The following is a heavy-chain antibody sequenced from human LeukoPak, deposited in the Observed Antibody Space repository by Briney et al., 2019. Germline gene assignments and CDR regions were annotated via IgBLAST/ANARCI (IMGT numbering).Heavy chain of an antibody. D-gene: IGHD1-26*01. Sequence: GGSLRLSCAASGFTFSSYGMHWVRQAPGKGLEWVAVISYDGSNKYYADSVKGRFTISRDNSKNTLYLQMNSLRAEDTAVYYCAGYSGSYFSAFDIWGQGTMVTVSS. J-gene: IGHJ3*02. V-gene: IGHV3-30*03. CDR1: GFTFSSYG. CDR2: ISYDGSNK. CDR3: AGYSGSYFSAFDI.